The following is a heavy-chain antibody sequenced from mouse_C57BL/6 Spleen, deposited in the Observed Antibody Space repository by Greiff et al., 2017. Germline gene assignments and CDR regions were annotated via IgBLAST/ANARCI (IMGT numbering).Heavy chain of an antibody. D-gene: IGHD2-3*01. Sequence: VQLQQSVAELVRPGASVKLSCTASGFNIKHTYMHWVKQRPEQGLEWIGRIDPANGNTKYAPKFQGKATITADTSSNTAYLQLSSLTSEDTAIYYCDREIYDGYYGFAYWGQGTLVTVSA. CDR1: GFNIKHTY. V-gene: IGHV14-3*01. J-gene: IGHJ3*01. CDR3: DREIYDGYYGFAY. CDR2: IDPANGNT.